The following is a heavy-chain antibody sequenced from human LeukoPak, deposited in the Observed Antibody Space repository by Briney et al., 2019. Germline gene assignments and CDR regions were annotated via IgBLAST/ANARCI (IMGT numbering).Heavy chain of an antibody. J-gene: IGHJ4*02. Sequence: SETLSLTCTVSGGSISSGGFYWSWIRQPPGKGLEWIGYISYSGSTKYNPSFKSRVTMSVDTSKNQFSLKVTSVTAADTAVYYCARDSYNYGSGSLDYWGQGTLVIVSS. CDR3: ARDSYNYGSGSLDY. CDR1: GGSISSGGFY. V-gene: IGHV4-61*08. CDR2: ISYSGST. D-gene: IGHD5-18*01.